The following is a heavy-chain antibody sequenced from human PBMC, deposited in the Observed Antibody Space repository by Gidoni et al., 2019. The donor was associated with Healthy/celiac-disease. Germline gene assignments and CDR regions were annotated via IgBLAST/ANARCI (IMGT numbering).Heavy chain of an antibody. D-gene: IGHD1-7*01. V-gene: IGHV5-51*01. Sequence: EVQLVQSGAEVKKPGESRKISCKGSGYSFTSYWIGWVRQMPGKGLEWMGIIYPGDSDTKYSPSFQGQVTISADKSISTAYLQWSSLKASDTAMYYCARRGKGPITGTTSYFDYWGQGTLVTVSS. CDR1: GYSFTSYW. CDR3: ARRGKGPITGTTSYFDY. CDR2: IYPGDSDT. J-gene: IGHJ4*02.